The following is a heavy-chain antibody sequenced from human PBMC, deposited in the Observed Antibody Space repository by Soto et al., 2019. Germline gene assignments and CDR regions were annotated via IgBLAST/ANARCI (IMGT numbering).Heavy chain of an antibody. CDR2: MYYNGNI. CDR1: GGSISNYY. J-gene: IGHJ5*02. D-gene: IGHD3-16*01. CDR3: ASGGNWFDP. Sequence: KTSETLSLTCNVSGGSISNYYWTWVRQSPEKGLEWIGYMYYNGNINYNPSLKSRVTISIDTSKNQFSLTLKSVTAADTAVYYCASGGNWFDPWGQGVLVTVSS. V-gene: IGHV4-59*01.